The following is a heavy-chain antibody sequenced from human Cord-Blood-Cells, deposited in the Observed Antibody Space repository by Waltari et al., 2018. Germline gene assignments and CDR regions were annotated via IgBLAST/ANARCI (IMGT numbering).Heavy chain of an antibody. CDR1: GGTFSSYA. CDR3: ARVGRASTVTDAFDI. Sequence: QVQLVQSGAEVKKPGSSVKVSCKSSGGTFSSYALSWVRTAPGQGLEWMGEIRPIFGTASYAQNTQGRVTITAYESTSTAYMELSSLRSEDTAVYYCARVGRASTVTDAFDIWGQGTMVTVSS. D-gene: IGHD4-17*01. V-gene: IGHV1-69*01. J-gene: IGHJ3*02. CDR2: IRPIFGTA.